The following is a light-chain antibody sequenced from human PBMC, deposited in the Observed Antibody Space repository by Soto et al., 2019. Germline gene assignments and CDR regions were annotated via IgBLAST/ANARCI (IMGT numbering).Light chain of an antibody. CDR1: QSISSW. CDR2: KAS. V-gene: IGKV1-5*03. Sequence: DIQMTHSPSPLSASVSGRVPITWRASQSISSWLAWYQQKPGKAPKLLIYKASSLESGVPSRFSGSGSGTEFTLTISSLQPDDFATYYCQQYNSYSWTFGQGTKVDIK. J-gene: IGKJ1*01. CDR3: QQYNSYSWT.